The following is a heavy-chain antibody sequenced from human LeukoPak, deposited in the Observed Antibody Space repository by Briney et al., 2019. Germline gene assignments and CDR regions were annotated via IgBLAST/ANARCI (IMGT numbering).Heavy chain of an antibody. CDR2: FDPEDGET. V-gene: IGHV1-24*01. CDR3: ATGYGSGSYSLYWYFDL. Sequence: ASVKVSCKVSGYTLTELSMHWVRQAPGKGLEWMGGFDPEDGETIYAQKFQGRVTMTEDTSTDTAYMELSSLRSEDTAVYYCATGYGSGSYSLYWYFDLWGRGTLVTVSS. D-gene: IGHD3-10*01. CDR1: GYTLTELS. J-gene: IGHJ2*01.